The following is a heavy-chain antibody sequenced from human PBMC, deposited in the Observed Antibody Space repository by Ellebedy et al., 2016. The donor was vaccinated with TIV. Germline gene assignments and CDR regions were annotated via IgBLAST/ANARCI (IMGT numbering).Heavy chain of an antibody. Sequence: AASVKVSCKASGGTFSSYAISWVRQAPGQGLEWMGRIIPILGIANYAQKFQGRVTITADKSTSTAYMELSSLRSEDTAVYYCAVGDSVVVPAAWGGFYGMDVWGQGTTVTVSS. CDR1: GGTFSSYA. D-gene: IGHD2-2*01. CDR3: AVGDSVVVPAAWGGFYGMDV. J-gene: IGHJ6*02. CDR2: IIPILGIA. V-gene: IGHV1-69*04.